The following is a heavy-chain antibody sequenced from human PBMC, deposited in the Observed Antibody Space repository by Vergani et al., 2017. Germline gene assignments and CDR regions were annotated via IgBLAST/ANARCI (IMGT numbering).Heavy chain of an antibody. J-gene: IGHJ4*02. CDR3: ARGPRMYYYDSSGYYPY. Sequence: QVQLVESGGGVVQPGRSLRLSCAASGFTFSSYGMHWVRQAPGKGLEWVAVISYDGSNKYYADSVKGRFTISRDNSKNTLYLQMNSLRAEDTAVYYCARGPRMYYYDSSGYYPYWGQGTLVTVSS. D-gene: IGHD3-22*01. CDR1: GFTFSSYG. CDR2: ISYDGSNK. V-gene: IGHV3-30*03.